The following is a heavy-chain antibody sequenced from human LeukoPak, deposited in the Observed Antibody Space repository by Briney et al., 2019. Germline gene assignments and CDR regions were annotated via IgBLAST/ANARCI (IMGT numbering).Heavy chain of an antibody. V-gene: IGHV4-39*01. Sequence: PSETLSLTCTVSGGSISSSSYYWGWIRQPPGKGLEWIGSIYYSGSTYYNPSLKSRVTISVDTSKNQFSLKLSSVTAADTAVYYCARRVEYSSSWQPLSYFDYWGQGTLVTVSS. CDR1: GGSISSSSYY. CDR3: ARRVEYSSSWQPLSYFDY. J-gene: IGHJ4*02. CDR2: IYYSGST. D-gene: IGHD6-13*01.